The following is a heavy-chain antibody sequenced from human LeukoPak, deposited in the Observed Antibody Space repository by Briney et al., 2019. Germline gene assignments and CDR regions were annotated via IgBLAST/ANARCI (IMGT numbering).Heavy chain of an antibody. V-gene: IGHV1-18*01. CDR1: GYTFTSYG. D-gene: IGHD4-23*01. Sequence: GASVKVSCKASGYTFTSYGISWVRQAPGQGLEWMGWISAYNGNTNYAQKLQGRVTMTTDTSTSTAYMELRSLRSGDTAVYYCARDQNDYGGNENWFDPWGQGTLVTVSS. J-gene: IGHJ5*02. CDR2: ISAYNGNT. CDR3: ARDQNDYGGNENWFDP.